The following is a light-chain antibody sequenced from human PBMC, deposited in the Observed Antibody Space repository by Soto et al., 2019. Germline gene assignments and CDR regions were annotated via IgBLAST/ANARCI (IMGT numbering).Light chain of an antibody. CDR3: SSYTSSITFYV. CDR1: SSDIGGYNY. CDR2: DVS. Sequence: QSALTQPASVSGSPGQSITISCTGTSSDIGGYNYVSWYQQHPGKAPKLMIYDVSNRPSGVSNRFSGSKSGNTASLTISGLQADDEADYYCSSYTSSITFYVFGTGTKVTVL. J-gene: IGLJ1*01. V-gene: IGLV2-14*01.